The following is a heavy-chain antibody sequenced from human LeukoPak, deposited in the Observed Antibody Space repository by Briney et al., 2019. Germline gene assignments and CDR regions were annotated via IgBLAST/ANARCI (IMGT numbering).Heavy chain of an antibody. V-gene: IGHV3-7*01. CDR2: INEDGSVK. J-gene: IGHJ4*02. Sequence: PGGSLRLSCAVSGGTFSAYWMAWVRQSPGKGLEWVAEINEDGSVKSYVDSMKGRFTISRDNAKNSLYLQMNSLGAEDTAVYYCAKVPRDSDCYWGQGTLVTVSS. D-gene: IGHD2-21*02. CDR1: GGTFSAYW. CDR3: AKVPRDSDCY.